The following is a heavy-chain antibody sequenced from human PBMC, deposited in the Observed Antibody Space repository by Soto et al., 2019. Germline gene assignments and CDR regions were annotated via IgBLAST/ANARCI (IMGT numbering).Heavy chain of an antibody. D-gene: IGHD3-22*01. CDR3: ARTGEQNYYDSSGRPYYYYYYGMDV. Sequence: SETLSLTCTVSGGSISSYYWSWIRQPAGKGLEWIGRIYTSGSTNYNPSLKSRVTMSVDTSKNQFSLKLSSVAAADTAVYYCARTGEQNYYDSSGRPYYYYYYGMDVWGQGTTVTVSS. V-gene: IGHV4-4*07. CDR2: IYTSGST. CDR1: GGSISSYY. J-gene: IGHJ6*02.